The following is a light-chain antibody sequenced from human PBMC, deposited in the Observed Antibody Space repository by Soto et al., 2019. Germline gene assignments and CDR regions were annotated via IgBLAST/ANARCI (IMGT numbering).Light chain of an antibody. CDR3: QQYGSSPYT. V-gene: IGKV3-20*01. CDR2: GAS. J-gene: IGKJ2*01. CDR1: QTVSSAR. Sequence: EMVVTQSPATLSVSPGERATLSCRASQTVSSARLAWFQQKPGQAPRLLMYGASNRATGIPDRFSGTGSGTDFTLTISRLEPEDFAVYYCQQYGSSPYTFGLGTKVDIK.